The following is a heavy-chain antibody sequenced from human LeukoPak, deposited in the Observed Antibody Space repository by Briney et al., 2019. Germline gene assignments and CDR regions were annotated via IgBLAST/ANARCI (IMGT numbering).Heavy chain of an antibody. Sequence: PSETLSLTCTVSGGSISSYYWSWIRQPPGKGLEWIGYIYYSGSTNYNPSLKSRVTISVDTSKNQFSLKLSSVTAADTAVYYCARFDSSGYYFDYWGQGTLVTVSS. J-gene: IGHJ4*02. CDR2: IYYSGST. D-gene: IGHD3-22*01. CDR3: ARFDSSGYYFDY. V-gene: IGHV4-59*01. CDR1: GGSISSYY.